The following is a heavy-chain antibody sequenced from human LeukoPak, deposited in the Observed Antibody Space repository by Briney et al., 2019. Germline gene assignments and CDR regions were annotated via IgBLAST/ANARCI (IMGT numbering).Heavy chain of an antibody. CDR3: ARDGVRGVFDY. Sequence: PSQTLSLTCNVSGGSISSGDYFWNWIRQPPGKGLEWLGYIHYTGRTYYNPSLQSRVTVSVDTSKNQLSLRPSSVTAADTAVYYCARDGVRGVFDYWGQGTLVTVSS. J-gene: IGHJ4*02. CDR2: IHYTGRT. D-gene: IGHD3-10*01. CDR1: GGSISSGDYF. V-gene: IGHV4-30-4*01.